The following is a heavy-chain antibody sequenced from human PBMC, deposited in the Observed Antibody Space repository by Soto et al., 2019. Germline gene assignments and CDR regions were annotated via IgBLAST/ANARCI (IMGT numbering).Heavy chain of an antibody. J-gene: IGHJ6*02. V-gene: IGHV1-69*13. CDR3: ARGKVGEDQGYYYGMDV. CDR1: GGTFSSYA. Sequence: GASVKVSCKASGGTFSSYAISWVRQAPGQGLEWMGGIIPIFGTANYAQKFQGRVTITADESTSTAYMELSSLRSEDTAVYYCARGKVGEDQGYYYGMDVWGQGTTVTVSS. CDR2: IIPIFGTA. D-gene: IGHD3-10*01.